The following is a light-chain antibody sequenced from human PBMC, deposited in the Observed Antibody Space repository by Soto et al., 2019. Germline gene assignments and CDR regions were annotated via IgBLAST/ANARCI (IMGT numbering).Light chain of an antibody. CDR3: SSYTSGSTSV. V-gene: IGLV2-14*01. CDR2: EAS. Sequence: QSALTQPASVSGSPGQSITISCTGTSSDVGVYNYLSWYQHHPGKAPQLMIFEASYRPSGISNRFSGSKSGNSASLTISGLQAEDEADYYCSSYTSGSTSVFGGGTKLTVL. CDR1: SSDVGVYNY. J-gene: IGLJ3*02.